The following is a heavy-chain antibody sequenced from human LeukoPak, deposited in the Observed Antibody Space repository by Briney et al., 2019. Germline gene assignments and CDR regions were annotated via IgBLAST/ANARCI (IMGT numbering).Heavy chain of an antibody. CDR3: ARVPEYSSSRFMDV. Sequence: GASVKVSCKASDSTFTSYGITWVRQAPGQGLEWMGWISAYTANRNYAQKFQGRVTMTTDTATSTAYMELRNLGSDDTATYYCARVPEYSSSRFMDVWGRGATVTVSS. D-gene: IGHD3-22*01. J-gene: IGHJ6*04. CDR1: DSTFTSYG. V-gene: IGHV1-18*04. CDR2: ISAYTANR.